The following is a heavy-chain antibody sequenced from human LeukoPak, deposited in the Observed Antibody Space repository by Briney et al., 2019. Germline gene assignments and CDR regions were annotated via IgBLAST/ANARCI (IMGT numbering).Heavy chain of an antibody. CDR1: GGSISSYY. Sequence: SETLSLTCTVSGGSISSYYWSWIRQPPGKGLEWIGYIYYSGSTNYNPSLKSRVTISVDTSKNQFSLKLSSVTAADTAMYYCARHAQDFRSDYFDYWGQGTLVTVSS. J-gene: IGHJ4*02. D-gene: IGHD3-3*01. V-gene: IGHV4-59*08. CDR2: IYYSGST. CDR3: ARHAQDFRSDYFDY.